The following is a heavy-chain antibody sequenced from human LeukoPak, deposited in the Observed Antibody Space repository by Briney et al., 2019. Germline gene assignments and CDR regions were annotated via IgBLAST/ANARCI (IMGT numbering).Heavy chain of an antibody. Sequence: PGGSLRLSCAASGFTFSSYSMNWVRQAPGKGLEWVSSISSSSSYIYYADSVKGRFTISRDNAKNSLYLQMNSLRAEDTAVYYCARVINGKREYYFDYWGQGTLVTVSS. CDR3: ARVINGKREYYFDY. D-gene: IGHD3-10*01. V-gene: IGHV3-21*01. J-gene: IGHJ4*02. CDR1: GFTFSSYS. CDR2: ISSSSSYI.